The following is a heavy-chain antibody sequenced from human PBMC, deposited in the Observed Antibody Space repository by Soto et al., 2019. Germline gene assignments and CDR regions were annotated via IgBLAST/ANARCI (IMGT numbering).Heavy chain of an antibody. J-gene: IGHJ4*01. CDR2: SSGSGDNT. D-gene: IGHD5-12*01. CDR1: GFSFSDYA. CDR3: AHGRAITVYPVDILFDY. V-gene: IGHV3-23*01. Sequence: GVSLRLSCKASGFSFSDYAMTWVRQAPGKGLEWVSVSSGSGDNTFYAASVKGWFAIFRDNSKNVLYLQMNSLSADDAAVYFVAHGRAITVYPVDILFDYWGLGTLVTVSS.